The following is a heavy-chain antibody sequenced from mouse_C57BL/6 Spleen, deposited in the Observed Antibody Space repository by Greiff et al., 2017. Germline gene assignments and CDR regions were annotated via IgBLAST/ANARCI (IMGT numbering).Heavy chain of an antibody. V-gene: IGHV1-18*01. D-gene: IGHD5-1*01. CDR1: GYTFTDYN. CDR2: INPNNGGT. Sequence: VQLQQSGPELVKPGASVKIPCKASGYTFTDYNMDWVKQSHGKSLEWIGDINPNNGGTNYNQKFKGKATLTVDKSSSTAYMELRSLTSEDTAVYYCARAGVPRRYFDVWGTGTTVTVSS. J-gene: IGHJ1*03. CDR3: ARAGVPRRYFDV.